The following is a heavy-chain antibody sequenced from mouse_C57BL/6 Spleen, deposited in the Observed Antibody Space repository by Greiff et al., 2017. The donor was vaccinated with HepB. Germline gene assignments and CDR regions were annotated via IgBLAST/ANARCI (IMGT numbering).Heavy chain of an antibody. V-gene: IGHV1-82*01. CDR2: IYPGDGDT. Sequence: QVQLQQSGPELVKPGASVKISCKASGYAFSSSWMNWVKQRPGKGLEWIGRIYPGDGDTNYNGKFKGKATLTADKSSSTAYMQLSSLTSEDSAVYFCAREAGYYGFAYWGQGTLVTVSA. D-gene: IGHD2-3*01. CDR3: AREAGYYGFAY. CDR1: GYAFSSSW. J-gene: IGHJ3*01.